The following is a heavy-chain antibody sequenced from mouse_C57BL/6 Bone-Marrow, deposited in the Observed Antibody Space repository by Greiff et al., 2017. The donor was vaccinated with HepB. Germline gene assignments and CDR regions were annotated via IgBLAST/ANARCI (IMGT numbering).Heavy chain of an antibody. Sequence: EVQLQQSGPELVKPGASVKIPCTASGYTFTDYNMDWVKQSHGKSLAWIGDINPNNGGTIYNQKFKGKATLTVDKSSSTAYMELRSLTSEDTAVYYCARRGYSNLFAYWGQGTLVTVSA. CDR3: ARRGYSNLFAY. J-gene: IGHJ3*01. CDR2: INPNNGGT. V-gene: IGHV1-18*01. D-gene: IGHD2-5*01. CDR1: GYTFTDYN.